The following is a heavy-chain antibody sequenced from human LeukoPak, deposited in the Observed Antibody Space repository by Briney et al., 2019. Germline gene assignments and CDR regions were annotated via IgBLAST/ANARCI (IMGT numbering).Heavy chain of an antibody. CDR3: AREQGRDNWFDP. D-gene: IGHD1-26*01. CDR2: INPNSGGT. J-gene: IGHJ5*02. CDR1: GYTFTGYY. Sequence: GASVTVSCKASGYTFTGYYMHWVRQAPGQGLEWMGWINPNSGGTNYAQKFQGRVTMTRDTSISTAYMELSRLRSDDTAVYYCAREQGRDNWFDPWGQGTLVTVSS. V-gene: IGHV1-2*02.